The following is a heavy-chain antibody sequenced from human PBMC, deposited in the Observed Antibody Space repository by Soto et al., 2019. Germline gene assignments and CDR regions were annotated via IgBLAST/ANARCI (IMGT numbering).Heavy chain of an antibody. J-gene: IGHJ4*02. CDR3: AREDGYMSYFDY. CDR2: IYYSGST. V-gene: IGHV4-59*01. Sequence: PSETLSLTCTVSGGSISSYYWSWIRQPPGKGLEWIGYIYYSGSTNYNPSLKSRVTISVDTSKNQFSLKLSSVTAADTAVYYCAREDGYMSYFDYWGQGTLVTVSS. D-gene: IGHD5-12*01. CDR1: GGSISSYY.